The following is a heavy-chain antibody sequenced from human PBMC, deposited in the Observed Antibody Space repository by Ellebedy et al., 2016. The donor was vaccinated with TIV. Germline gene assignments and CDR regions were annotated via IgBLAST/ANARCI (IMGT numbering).Heavy chain of an antibody. D-gene: IGHD3-3*01. CDR3: AKGTDVLRFLEWFSD. Sequence: GESLKIPXAASGFTFRNYAMNWVRQAPGKGLEWVSGISGRGDNTYYAESVKGRLTISRDNSRNTVDLQMNSLRAEDTAVYYCAKGTDVLRFLEWFSDWGQGTRVSVSS. CDR2: ISGRGDNT. J-gene: IGHJ4*02. CDR1: GFTFRNYA. V-gene: IGHV3-23*01.